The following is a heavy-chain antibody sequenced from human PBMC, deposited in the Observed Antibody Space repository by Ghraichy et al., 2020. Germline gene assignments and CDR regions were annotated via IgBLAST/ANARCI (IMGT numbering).Heavy chain of an antibody. CDR1: GGSFSGYY. CDR2: INHSGST. V-gene: IGHV4-34*01. CDR3: ARLVRTHGPYSSSYNRHWFDP. D-gene: IGHD6-13*01. J-gene: IGHJ5*02. Sequence: SETLSLTCAVYGGSFSGYYWSWIRQPPGKGLEWIGEINHSGSTNYNPSLKSRVTISVDTSKNQFSLKLSSVTAADTAVYYCARLVRTHGPYSSSYNRHWFDPWGQGTLVTVSS.